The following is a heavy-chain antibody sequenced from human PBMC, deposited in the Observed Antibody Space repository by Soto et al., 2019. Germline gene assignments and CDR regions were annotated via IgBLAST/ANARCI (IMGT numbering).Heavy chain of an antibody. CDR2: IYFSGRT. Sequence: SETLSLTCTVSGDSVSSGDYYWTWIRHPPGKGLEWAGHIYFSGRTNYIPSLESRVTISLDTSKNQFSLKLTSVTAADTAVYYCARVPIDTYMIYWSDPWGQGTLVTVSS. J-gene: IGHJ5*02. V-gene: IGHV4-61*08. CDR1: GDSVSSGDYY. D-gene: IGHD3-16*01. CDR3: ARVPIDTYMIYWSDP.